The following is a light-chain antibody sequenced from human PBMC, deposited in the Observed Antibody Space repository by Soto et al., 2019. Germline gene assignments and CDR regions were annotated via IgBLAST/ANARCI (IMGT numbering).Light chain of an antibody. CDR3: QQYENMPRT. V-gene: IGKV1-33*01. Sequence: DIQMTQSPSSLSASVGDRVTITCQASHHISNYLNWYQQKPGKAPKLLIYDASNLQTGVPSKFSGSGSGTDFTFTISSLQPEDIATYYCQQYENMPRTFGQGTKVEIK. CDR1: HHISNY. CDR2: DAS. J-gene: IGKJ1*01.